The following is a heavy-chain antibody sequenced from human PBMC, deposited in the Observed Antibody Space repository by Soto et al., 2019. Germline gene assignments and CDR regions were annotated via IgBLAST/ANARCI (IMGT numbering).Heavy chain of an antibody. D-gene: IGHD3-10*01. CDR2: ISWNSGTI. CDR3: AKGHTSTVRDNYYMDV. Sequence: EVQLVESGGGSVQPGRSLRLSCVASGFTFDDYAMYWVRQAPGKGLEWVSGISWNSGTIDYADSVRGRFTISRDNAKNSLYLQMNSLRAEDTAFYYCAKGHTSTVRDNYYMDVWGNGTTVTVSS. V-gene: IGHV3-9*01. J-gene: IGHJ6*03. CDR1: GFTFDDYA.